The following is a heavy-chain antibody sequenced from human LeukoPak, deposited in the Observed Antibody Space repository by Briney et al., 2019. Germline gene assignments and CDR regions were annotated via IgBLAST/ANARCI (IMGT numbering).Heavy chain of an antibody. CDR2: INHSGST. V-gene: IGHV4-34*01. J-gene: IGHJ4*02. D-gene: IGHD1-26*01. CDR1: GGSFSGYY. Sequence: SETLSLTCAVYGGSFSGYYWSWIRQPPGKGLEWIGEINHSGSTNYNPSLKSRVTISVDTSKNQFSLKLSSVTAADTAVYYCARGPLMEPIDYWAREPWSPSPQ. CDR3: ARGPLMEPIDY.